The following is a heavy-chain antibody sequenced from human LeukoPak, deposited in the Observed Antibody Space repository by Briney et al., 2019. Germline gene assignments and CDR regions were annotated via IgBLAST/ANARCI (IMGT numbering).Heavy chain of an antibody. CDR2: IYPGDSGT. CDR3: ARRAQGGSAASWFDP. D-gene: IGHD2-2*01. Sequence: GESLKISCKGSGYSFTSYWIGWVRQMPGKGLEWMGIIYPGDSGTRYSPSFQGQVTISADKSISTAYLQWSSLKASDTAMYYCARRAQGGSAASWFDPWGQGTLVTVSS. J-gene: IGHJ5*02. CDR1: GYSFTSYW. V-gene: IGHV5-51*01.